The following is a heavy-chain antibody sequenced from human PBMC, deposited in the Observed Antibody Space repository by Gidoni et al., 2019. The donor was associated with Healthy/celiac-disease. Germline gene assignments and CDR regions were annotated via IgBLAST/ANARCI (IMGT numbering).Heavy chain of an antibody. D-gene: IGHD3-22*01. V-gene: IGHV1-58*01. Sequence: QMQLVQSGPEVKKPGTSVKVSCKPSGFTFTSSAVQWVRQARGQRLEWIGWIVVGSGNANYAQKFQERVTITRDMSTSTAYMELSSLRSEDTSVYYCAAPGYSQSWDYWGQGTLVTVSS. CDR3: AAPGYSQSWDY. J-gene: IGHJ4*02. CDR1: GFTFTSSA. CDR2: IVVGSGNA.